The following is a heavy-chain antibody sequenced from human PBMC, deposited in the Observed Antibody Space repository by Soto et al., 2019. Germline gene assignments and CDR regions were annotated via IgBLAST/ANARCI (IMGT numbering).Heavy chain of an antibody. CDR2: ISDSGHST. Sequence: GGSLRLSCAASGFTFYNFAMSWVRQAPGKGLEWVSGISDSGHSTYYADSARGRFTISRDNSKNTLYLQMNSLRAEDTAVYYCAKVLFGFTYGKFDYWGQGTLVTVSS. D-gene: IGHD5-18*01. V-gene: IGHV3-23*01. CDR3: AKVLFGFTYGKFDY. CDR1: GFTFYNFA. J-gene: IGHJ4*02.